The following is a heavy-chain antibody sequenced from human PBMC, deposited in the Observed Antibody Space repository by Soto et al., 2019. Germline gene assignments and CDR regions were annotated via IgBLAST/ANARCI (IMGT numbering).Heavy chain of an antibody. D-gene: IGHD2-2*01. CDR1: GYTFTSYG. CDR3: ARVEAAISGHWFDP. CDR2: ISASNGNT. V-gene: IGHV1-18*01. J-gene: IGHJ5*02. Sequence: QDQLVQSGAEVKKPGASVKVSCKASGYTFTSYGISWVRQAPGQGLEWMGWISASNGNTNYAQKLQGRVTITADTTTSTAYLELRSLRSDDTAVYYCARVEAAISGHWFDPWGQGTLVTVSS.